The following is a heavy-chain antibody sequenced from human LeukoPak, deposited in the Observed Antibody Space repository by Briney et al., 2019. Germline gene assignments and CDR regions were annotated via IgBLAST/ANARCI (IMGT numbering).Heavy chain of an antibody. D-gene: IGHD4-17*01. Sequence: SVKVSCKASGGTFCSYAISWVRQAAGQGLEWMGRIIPIFGIANYAQKFQGRVTITADKSTSTAYMELSSLRSEDTAVYYCARAHTVTIYSGFDPWGQGTLVTVSS. J-gene: IGHJ5*02. CDR1: GGTFCSYA. CDR2: IIPIFGIA. CDR3: ARAHTVTIYSGFDP. V-gene: IGHV1-69*04.